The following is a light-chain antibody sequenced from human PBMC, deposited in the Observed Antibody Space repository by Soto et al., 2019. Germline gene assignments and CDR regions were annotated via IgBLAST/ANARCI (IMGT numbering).Light chain of an antibody. V-gene: IGKV2-28*01. Sequence: DVAMTQTPLSLSVTPGQPASISCNSSQSLLHIAGQTHLFWYLQKPGQSPHLPIYLGSNRASGVPDRFSGSGSGTDFTLQISRVEAEDVGIYYCMQTLQTPTFGQGTKVDIK. CDR3: MQTLQTPT. J-gene: IGKJ1*01. CDR1: QSLLHIAGQTH. CDR2: LGS.